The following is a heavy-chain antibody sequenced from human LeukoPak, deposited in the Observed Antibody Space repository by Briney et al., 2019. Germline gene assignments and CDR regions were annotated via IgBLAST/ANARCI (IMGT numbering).Heavy chain of an antibody. D-gene: IGHD3-22*01. V-gene: IGHV3-21*01. CDR3: ARYYDYDSRGYYYYFDY. Sequence: PGGSLRLSCAASGFAFSNAWMSWVRQAPGKGLEWVSSISSSSSYIYYADSVKGRFTISRDNAKNSLYLQMNSLRAEDTALYYCARYYDYDSRGYYYYFDYWGQGTLVTVSS. J-gene: IGHJ4*02. CDR2: ISSSSSYI. CDR1: GFAFSNAW.